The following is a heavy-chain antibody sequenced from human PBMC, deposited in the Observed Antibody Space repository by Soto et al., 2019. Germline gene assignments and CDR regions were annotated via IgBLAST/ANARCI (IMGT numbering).Heavy chain of an antibody. CDR3: ASRSSGWYAVPYYYYGMDV. CDR2: ISYDGSNK. CDR1: GFTFSSYA. V-gene: IGHV3-30-3*01. Sequence: QVQLVESGGGVVQPGRSLRLSCAASGFTFSSYAMHWVRQAPGKGLEWVAVISYDGSNKYYAASVKGRFTISRDNSKNTLYLQMNSLMAEDTAVYYCASRSSGWYAVPYYYYGMDVWGQGTTVTVSS. J-gene: IGHJ6*02. D-gene: IGHD6-19*01.